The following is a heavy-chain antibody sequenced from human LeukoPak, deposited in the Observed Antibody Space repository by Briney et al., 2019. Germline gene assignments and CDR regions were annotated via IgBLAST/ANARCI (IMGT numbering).Heavy chain of an antibody. CDR1: GFTFSSYT. V-gene: IGHV3-21*01. J-gene: IGHJ4*02. Sequence: GGSLRLSCAASGFTFSSYTMNWVRQPPGKGLEWVSSISINSYIYYTDSVKGRFTITRDNAKNTLYLQMNSLRAEDTAVYYCARDHPVATIDYWGQGTLVTVSS. CDR2: ISINSYI. CDR3: ARDHPVATIDY. D-gene: IGHD5-12*01.